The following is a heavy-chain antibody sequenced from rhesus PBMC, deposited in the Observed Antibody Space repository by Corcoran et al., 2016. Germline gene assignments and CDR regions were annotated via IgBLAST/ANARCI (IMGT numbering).Heavy chain of an antibody. V-gene: IGHV3S5*01. CDR2: ISNGSGST. J-gene: IGHJ4*01. Sequence: EVQLVESGGGLVQPGGSLRLSCAASGFTFSSYGMSWVRQAPGKGLEWVSYISNGSGSTYYADSVKGRFTISRDNSKNTLSLQMNSLRAEDTAVYYCAKERRYSGPFDYWGQGVLVTVSS. D-gene: IGHD5-24*01. CDR1: GFTFSSYG. CDR3: AKERRYSGPFDY.